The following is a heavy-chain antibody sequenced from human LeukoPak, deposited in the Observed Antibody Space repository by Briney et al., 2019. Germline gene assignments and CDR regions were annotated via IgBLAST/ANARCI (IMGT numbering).Heavy chain of an antibody. Sequence: ASVKVSCKASGYTFTSYYMHWVRQAPGQRLEWRGIINPSGGSTSYAQKFQGRVTMTRDTSTSTVYMELSSLSSEDTAVYSCAREKRITMVRGVTSAPNWFDPWGQGTLVTVSS. CDR1: GYTFTSYY. V-gene: IGHV1-46*01. J-gene: IGHJ5*02. D-gene: IGHD3-10*01. CDR2: INPSGGST. CDR3: AREKRITMVRGVTSAPNWFDP.